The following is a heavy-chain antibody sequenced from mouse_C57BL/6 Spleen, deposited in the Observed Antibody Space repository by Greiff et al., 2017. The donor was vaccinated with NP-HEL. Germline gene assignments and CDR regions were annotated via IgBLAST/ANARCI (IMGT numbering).Heavy chain of an antibody. V-gene: IGHV1-82*01. J-gene: IGHJ2*01. D-gene: IGHD1-1*01. Sequence: VQLQQSGPELVKPGASVKISCKASGYAFSSSWMNWVKQRPGKGLEWIGRIYPGDGDTNYNGKFKGKATLTADKSSSTAYMQLSSLTSEDSEVYFCARDDYYGSTDDWGQGTTLTVSS. CDR2: IYPGDGDT. CDR3: ARDDYYGSTDD. CDR1: GYAFSSSW.